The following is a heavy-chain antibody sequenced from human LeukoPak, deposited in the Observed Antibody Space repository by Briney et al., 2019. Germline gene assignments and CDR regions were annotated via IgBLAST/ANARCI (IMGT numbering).Heavy chain of an antibody. D-gene: IGHD4-11*01. Sequence: SETLSLTCTVSGGSISSSSYYWGWIRQPPGKGLEWIGSIYYSGSTYYNPSLKSRVTISVDTSKNQFSLKLSSVTAADTAVYYCARNSNSAWFDPWGQGTLVTVSS. CDR2: IYYSGST. J-gene: IGHJ5*02. V-gene: IGHV4-39*01. CDR1: GGSISSSSYY. CDR3: ARNSNSAWFDP.